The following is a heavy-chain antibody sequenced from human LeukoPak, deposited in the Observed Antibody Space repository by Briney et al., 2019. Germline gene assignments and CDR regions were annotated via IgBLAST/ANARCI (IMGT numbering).Heavy chain of an antibody. CDR3: ATIYEGSSNRFDY. V-gene: IGHV4-59*01. CDR1: GDSISSYY. J-gene: IGHJ4*02. Sequence: PSETLSLTCTVSGDSISSYYWSWVRQPPGKGLEWIGYIYYGGSTTYNPSLKSRVTISVDTSKNQFSLKLSSVAAADTAVYYCATIYEGSSNRFDYWGQGTLVTVSS. CDR2: IYYGGST. D-gene: IGHD2-15*01.